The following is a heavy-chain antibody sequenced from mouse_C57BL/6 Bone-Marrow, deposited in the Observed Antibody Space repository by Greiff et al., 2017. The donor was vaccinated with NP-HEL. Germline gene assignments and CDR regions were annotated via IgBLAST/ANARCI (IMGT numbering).Heavy chain of an antibody. V-gene: IGHV1-76*01. CDR2: IYPGSGNT. Sequence: QVQLQQSGAELVRPGASVKLSCKASGYTFTDYYINWVKQRPGQGLEWIARIYPGSGNTYYNEKFKGKATLTAEKSSSTAYMQLSSLTSEDSAVYFCASWDYDVRYAMDYWGQGTSVTVSS. CDR1: GYTFTDYY. J-gene: IGHJ4*01. CDR3: ASWDYDVRYAMDY. D-gene: IGHD2-4*01.